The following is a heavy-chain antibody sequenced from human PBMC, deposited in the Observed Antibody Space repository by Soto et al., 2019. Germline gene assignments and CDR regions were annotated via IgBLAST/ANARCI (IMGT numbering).Heavy chain of an antibody. CDR2: LYWDDDK. V-gene: IGHV2-5*02. D-gene: IGHD1-26*01. CDR3: ALRLWEPKSFDY. J-gene: IGHJ4*02. CDR1: WFSLSTSGVG. Sequence: QITLKESGPTPVKPTQTLTLTCTFSWFSLSTSGVGVGWIRQPPGKAMEWLALLYWDDDKRYSPSLKSRLTITDDPSKIQVVLTLTITDPADTPTFYSALRLWEPKSFDYRGQETLLTASS.